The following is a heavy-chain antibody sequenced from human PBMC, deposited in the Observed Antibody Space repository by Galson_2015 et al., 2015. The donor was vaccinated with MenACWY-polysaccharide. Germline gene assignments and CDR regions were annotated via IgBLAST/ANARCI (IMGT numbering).Heavy chain of an antibody. CDR1: HDSINSYY. CDR3: ARRSLGNWYFDL. D-gene: IGHD7-27*01. V-gene: IGHV4-4*07. CDR2: IHATGST. J-gene: IGHJ2*01. Sequence: TLSLTCTVSHDSINSYYWSWIRQPAGKGLEWIGRIHATGSTTYNPSFKSRVTMSVDMSRKQCSLSLTSVSAADTAVYYCARRSLGNWYFDLWGRGTLVTVSS.